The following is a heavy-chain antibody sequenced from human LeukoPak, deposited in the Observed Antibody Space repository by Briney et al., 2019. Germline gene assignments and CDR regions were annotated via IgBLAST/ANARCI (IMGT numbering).Heavy chain of an antibody. CDR3: ARAIGTSGRRAFDI. V-gene: IGHV4-30-2*01. Sequence: PSQTLSLTCAVSGGSISSGGYSWSWIRQPPGKGLEWIGYTYHSGSTYYNPSLKSRVTISVDRSKNQFSLKLSSVTAADTAVYYCARAIGTSGRRAFDIWGQGTMVTVSS. CDR1: GGSISSGGYS. D-gene: IGHD5-12*01. CDR2: TYHSGST. J-gene: IGHJ3*02.